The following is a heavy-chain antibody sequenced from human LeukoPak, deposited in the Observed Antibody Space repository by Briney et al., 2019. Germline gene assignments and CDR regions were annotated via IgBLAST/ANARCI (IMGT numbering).Heavy chain of an antibody. J-gene: IGHJ5*02. Sequence: GGSLRLSCAASGFTFGSYGMHWVRQAPGKGLEWVTFIRSDGSNKYYADSVKGRFTISRDNSKNTLYLQMGSLRAEDMAVYYCARGDTSALYDFWSGSLYNWFDPWGQGTLVTVSS. V-gene: IGHV3-30*02. CDR2: IRSDGSNK. CDR3: ARGDTSALYDFWSGSLYNWFDP. CDR1: GFTFGSYG. D-gene: IGHD3-3*01.